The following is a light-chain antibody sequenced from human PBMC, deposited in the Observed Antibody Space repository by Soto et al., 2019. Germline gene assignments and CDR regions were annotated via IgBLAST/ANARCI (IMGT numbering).Light chain of an antibody. CDR1: QSISSW. CDR3: QQYNSSPT. V-gene: IGKV1-5*03. Sequence: DIQMTQSPSTLSASVGDRVTITCRASQSISSWLAWYQQKPGKAPKLLIYKASSLESGVPSKFSGSGSRTEFTLTISSLQPDDFATYYCQQYNSSPTCGQGTKVEIK. CDR2: KAS. J-gene: IGKJ1*01.